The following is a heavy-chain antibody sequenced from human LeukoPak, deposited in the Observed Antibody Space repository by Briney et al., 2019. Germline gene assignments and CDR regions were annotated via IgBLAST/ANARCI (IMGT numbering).Heavy chain of an antibody. J-gene: IGHJ3*02. CDR3: ARPDRITMVRGNAFDI. V-gene: IGHV1-2*02. CDR2: INPNSGGT. Sequence: ASVKVSCKASGYTFTGYYMHWVRQAPGQGLEWMGWINPNSGGTNYAQKFQGRVTMTRDTSISTAYMELSRLRSDDTAVYYCARPDRITMVRGNAFDIWGQGTMVTVSS. D-gene: IGHD3-10*01. CDR1: GYTFTGYY.